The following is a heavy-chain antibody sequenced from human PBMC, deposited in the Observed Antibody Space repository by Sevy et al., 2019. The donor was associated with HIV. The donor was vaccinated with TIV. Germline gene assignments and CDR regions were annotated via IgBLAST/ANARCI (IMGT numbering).Heavy chain of an antibody. V-gene: IGHV3-30*02. J-gene: IGHJ4*02. Sequence: GGSLRLSCAASGFTFSNYGMHWVRQVPGKGLEWVTFIRYDGSDKYYAASVKGRFTISRDDSKNTLYLQMDSLTPEDTAIYYCAKDLAGPGRRYFDYSGQGTLVTVSS. CDR1: GFTFSNYG. D-gene: IGHD6-13*01. CDR2: IRYDGSDK. CDR3: AKDLAGPGRRYFDY.